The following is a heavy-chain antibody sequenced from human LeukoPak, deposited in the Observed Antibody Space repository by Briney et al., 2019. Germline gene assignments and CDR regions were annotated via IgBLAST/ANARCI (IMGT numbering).Heavy chain of an antibody. D-gene: IGHD2-15*01. CDR3: ARVTQCSCITCSFFDY. V-gene: IGHV4-4*07. J-gene: IGHJ4*02. Sequence: SETLSLTCTVSGGSISGHYWSWIRQPAGKGLEWIGRIYSSGNTDYNPSLKSRVTLSVDTSKNQFSLKLNSVTAADTAVYYCARVTQCSCITCSFFDYWGQGALVTVSS. CDR2: IYSSGNT. CDR1: GGSISGHY.